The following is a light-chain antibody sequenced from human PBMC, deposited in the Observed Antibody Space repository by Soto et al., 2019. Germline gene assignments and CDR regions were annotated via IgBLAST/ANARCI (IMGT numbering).Light chain of an antibody. CDR3: QQYGSSPWT. CDR1: QSVSSSY. CDR2: AAS. J-gene: IGKJ1*01. V-gene: IGKV3-20*01. Sequence: EIVMSQSPATLSVSPGERATLSCRASQSVSSSYLAWYQQKPGQAPRLLIHAASTRATGIPDRFSGSGSGTEFTLTISRLEPEDFAVYYCQQYGSSPWTFGQGTKVDIK.